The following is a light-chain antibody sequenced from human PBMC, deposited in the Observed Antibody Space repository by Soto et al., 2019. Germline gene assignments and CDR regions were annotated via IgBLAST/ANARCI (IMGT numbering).Light chain of an antibody. CDR3: QQYNNYVT. J-gene: IGKJ5*01. V-gene: IGKV3-15*01. CDR2: GAS. CDR1: QSVSSN. Sequence: EIVMTQSPATLSISPGERATLSCRASQSVSSNLAWYQHKPGQAPRLLIFGASTRATGIPARFSGVGSGTEFILTINSLQSEDFAVYYCQQYNNYVTFGQGTRLEMK.